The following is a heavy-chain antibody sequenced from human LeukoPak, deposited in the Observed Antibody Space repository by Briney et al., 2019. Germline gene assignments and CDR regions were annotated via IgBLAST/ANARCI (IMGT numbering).Heavy chain of an antibody. CDR2: TSSGGST. CDR3: ARDPRSATGI. Sequence: GGSLRLSCAASGFTVSSNYMNWVRQAPGKGLEWVSVTSSGGSTYYADSVQGRFTISRDNSKNTLYLQMNSLRAEDTAVYYCARDPRSATGIWGQGALVTVSS. D-gene: IGHD1-14*01. J-gene: IGHJ4*02. CDR1: GFTVSSNY. V-gene: IGHV3-66*01.